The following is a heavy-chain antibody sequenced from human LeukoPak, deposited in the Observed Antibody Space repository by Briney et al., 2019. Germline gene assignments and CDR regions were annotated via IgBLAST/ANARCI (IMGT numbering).Heavy chain of an antibody. CDR3: AKDWVYGSGSEFGP. V-gene: IGHV3-30*02. J-gene: IGHJ5*02. CDR2: IRYDGSEK. CDR1: GFTFSTYG. D-gene: IGHD3-10*01. Sequence: GGSLRLSCAASGFTFSTYGMHWVRQAPGKGLEWVTFIRYDGSEKYYVDAVKGRFTVSRDNSKNTVYLQMNSVRLEDTAVYYCAKDWVYGSGSEFGPWGQGTLVTVSS.